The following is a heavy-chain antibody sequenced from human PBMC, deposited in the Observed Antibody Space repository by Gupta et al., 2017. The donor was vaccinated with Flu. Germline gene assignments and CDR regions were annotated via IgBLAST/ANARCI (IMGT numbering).Heavy chain of an antibody. CDR3: AKDGPWTASCPYYCYYMDV. D-gene: IGHD2-2*01. Sequence: QMQLVESGGGVVQFGTSLRLSCAAAGLTFRSYGMHWVRQAPGKGLEWVADIASDGSHKDYADSVRGRVTISRDNSKNTLSLEMDSLRVEDTAVYYCAKDGPWTASCPYYCYYMDVWGKGNTVTVSS. CDR2: IASDGSHK. J-gene: IGHJ6*03. V-gene: IGHV3-30*18. CDR1: GLTFRSYG.